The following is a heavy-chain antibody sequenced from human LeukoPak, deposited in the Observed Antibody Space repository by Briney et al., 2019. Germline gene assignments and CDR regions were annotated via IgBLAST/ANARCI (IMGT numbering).Heavy chain of an antibody. D-gene: IGHD3-10*01. Sequence: ASVKVSCKSSGYTFTGYYMHWVRQAPGQGLEWMGWINPNSGGTNYAQKFQGRVTMTRDTSISTAYMELSRLRSDDTAVYYCARDLVNYYGAGSYYHSYYYYYYMDVWGKGTTVTVSS. CDR1: GYTFTGYY. J-gene: IGHJ6*03. V-gene: IGHV1-2*02. CDR3: ARDLVNYYGAGSYYHSYYYYYYMDV. CDR2: INPNSGGT.